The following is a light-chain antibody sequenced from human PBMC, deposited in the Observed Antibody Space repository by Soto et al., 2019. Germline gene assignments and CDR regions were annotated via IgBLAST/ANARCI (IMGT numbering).Light chain of an antibody. J-gene: IGKJ2*01. V-gene: IGKV2-28*01. CDR1: QSLLHSNVYNY. CDR3: MQARQTPYT. Sequence: IVMTQSPLSLPVTPGEPASISCRSSQSLLHSNVYNYLEWYLQKPGQSPQLLIYLGSNRASGVPDRFSGSASGTDFTLKISRVEAEDVGVYYCMQARQTPYTIGQGTKLEIK. CDR2: LGS.